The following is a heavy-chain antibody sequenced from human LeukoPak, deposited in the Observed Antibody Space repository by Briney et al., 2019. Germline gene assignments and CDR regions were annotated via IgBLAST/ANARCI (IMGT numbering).Heavy chain of an antibody. CDR3: ARGFGIAAAGIDY. CDR2: IIPILGIA. V-gene: IGHV1-69*04. Sequence: ASVKVSCKASGGTFSSYAISWVRQAPGQGLEWMGRIIPILGIANYAQKFQGRVTMTRNTSISTAYMELSSLRSEDTAVYYCARGFGIAAAGIDYWGQGTLVTVSS. D-gene: IGHD6-13*01. CDR1: GGTFSSYA. J-gene: IGHJ4*02.